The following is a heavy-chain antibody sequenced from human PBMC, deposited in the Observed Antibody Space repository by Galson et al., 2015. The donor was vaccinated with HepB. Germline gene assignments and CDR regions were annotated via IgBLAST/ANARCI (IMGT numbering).Heavy chain of an antibody. CDR1: GFTVSSNY. J-gene: IGHJ3*02. CDR3: ARARSRKRYYDSSGYQALDAFDI. CDR2: IYRGGST. Sequence: SLRLSCAASGFTVSSNYMSWVRQAPGKGLEWVSVIYRGGSTYYADSVKGRFTISRDNSKNTLYLQMNSLRAEDTAVYYCARARSRKRYYDSSGYQALDAFDIWGQGTMVTVSS. D-gene: IGHD3-22*01. V-gene: IGHV3-53*01.